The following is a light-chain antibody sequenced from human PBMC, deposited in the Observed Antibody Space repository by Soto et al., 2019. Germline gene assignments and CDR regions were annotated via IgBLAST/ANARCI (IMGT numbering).Light chain of an antibody. CDR2: EVS. V-gene: IGLV2-14*01. J-gene: IGLJ2*01. CDR3: SSYTDSSTVV. Sequence: QTVVTQPASVSGSPGRSITISCTGTSSDIGGYNYVSWYQHYPGKAPKLMIYEVSNRPSGVSNRFSGSKSANTASLTISGLQADDEADYYCSSYTDSSTVVFGGGTKLTVL. CDR1: SSDIGGYNY.